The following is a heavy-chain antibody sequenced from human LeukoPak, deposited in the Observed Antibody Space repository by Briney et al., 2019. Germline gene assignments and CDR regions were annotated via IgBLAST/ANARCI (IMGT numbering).Heavy chain of an antibody. CDR2: INSDGSST. Sequence: PGGSLRLSCAASGFTFSSYWMHWVRQAPGKGLVWVSRINSDGSSTGYADSVKGRFTISRDNAKNTLYLQMNSLRAEDTAVYYCARVDTAMVLDYWGQGTLVTVSS. V-gene: IGHV3-74*01. CDR3: ARVDTAMVLDY. D-gene: IGHD5-18*01. J-gene: IGHJ4*02. CDR1: GFTFSSYW.